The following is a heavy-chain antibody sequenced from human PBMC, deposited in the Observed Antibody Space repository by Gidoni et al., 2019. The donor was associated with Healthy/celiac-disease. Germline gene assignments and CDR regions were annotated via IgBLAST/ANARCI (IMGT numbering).Heavy chain of an antibody. J-gene: IGHJ6*03. V-gene: IGHV1-69*04. Sequence: QVQLVQSGAEVKKPGSSVKVSCKASGGTFSSYAISWVRQAPGQGLEWMGRIIPILGIANYAQKFQGRVTITADKSTSTAYMELSSLRSEDTAVYYCARVGLGCSSTSCSSPKYYYYMDVWGKGTTVTVSS. CDR2: IIPILGIA. CDR3: ARVGLGCSSTSCSSPKYYYYMDV. CDR1: GGTFSSYA. D-gene: IGHD2-2*01.